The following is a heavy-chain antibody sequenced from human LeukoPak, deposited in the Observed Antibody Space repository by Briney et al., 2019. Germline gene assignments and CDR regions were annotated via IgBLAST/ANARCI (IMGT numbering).Heavy chain of an antibody. J-gene: IGHJ6*04. D-gene: IGHD4-17*01. CDR2: INSNTGAT. Sequence: ASVNVSCKPSGYTFIAYYLHWVRQAPGQELDWMGFINSNTGATGYAQNFQGRVTMSRDTSITTVYLELNSLKSDDTAVYYCLRGRPLDQESEERVTTVTDVWGKGTSVTVSS. CDR3: LRGRPLDQESEERVTTVTDV. CDR1: GYTFIAYY. V-gene: IGHV1-2*02.